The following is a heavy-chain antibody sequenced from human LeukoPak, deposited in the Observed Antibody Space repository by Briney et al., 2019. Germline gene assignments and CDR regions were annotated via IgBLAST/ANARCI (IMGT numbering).Heavy chain of an antibody. Sequence: GGSLRLSXAASGFTFDDYGMSWVSQAPGKGLEWVSAISGSGGSTYYADSVKGRFTISRDNSKNTLYLQMNSLRAEDTAVYYCAAAVAGLDYWGQGTLVTVSS. J-gene: IGHJ4*02. D-gene: IGHD6-19*01. CDR1: GFTFDDYG. V-gene: IGHV3-23*01. CDR2: ISGSGGST. CDR3: AAAVAGLDY.